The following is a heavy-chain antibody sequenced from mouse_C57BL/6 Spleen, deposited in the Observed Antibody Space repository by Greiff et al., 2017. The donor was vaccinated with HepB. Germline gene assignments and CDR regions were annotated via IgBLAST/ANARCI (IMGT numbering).Heavy chain of an antibody. CDR1: GFTFTDYY. Sequence: EVKVESGGGLVQPGGSLSLSCAASGFTFTDYYMSWVRQPPGKALEWLGFIRNKANGYTTEYSASVKGRFTISRDNSQSILYLQMNALRAEDSATYYCARSPNWYFDYWGQGTTLTVSS. J-gene: IGHJ2*01. CDR3: ARSPNWYFDY. CDR2: IRNKANGYTT. V-gene: IGHV7-3*01. D-gene: IGHD4-1*01.